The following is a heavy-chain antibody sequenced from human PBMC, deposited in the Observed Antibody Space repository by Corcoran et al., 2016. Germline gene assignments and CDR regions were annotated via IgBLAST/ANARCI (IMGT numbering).Heavy chain of an antibody. D-gene: IGHD2-15*01. CDR1: GYTFTSYY. V-gene: IGHV1-46*01. J-gene: IGHJ5*02. Sequence: QVQLVQSGAEVKKPGASVKVSCKASGYTFTSYYMHWVRQAPGQGLEWMGIINPSGGSTSYAQKFQGRVTMTRDTSTSTVYKELSSLRSEDTAVYYWARSREGYRLVVAATRKGWFDPWGQGTLVTVSS. CDR2: INPSGGST. CDR3: ARSREGYRLVVAATRKGWFDP.